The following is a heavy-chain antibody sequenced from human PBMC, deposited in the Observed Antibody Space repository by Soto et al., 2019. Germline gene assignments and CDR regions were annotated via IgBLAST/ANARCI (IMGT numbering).Heavy chain of an antibody. CDR1: GGTFSSYA. J-gene: IGHJ4*02. V-gene: IGHV1-69*01. D-gene: IGHD3-10*01. CDR3: ARGIGYTMVRGYYFDY. CDR2: SFPIFGTA. Sequence: QVQLVQSGAEVKKPGSSVKVSCKASGGTFSSYAISWVRQAPGQGPEWMGGSFPIFGTANYAQKLQGRVTITADDSTSTAYMELSSLRSEDTAVYYCARGIGYTMVRGYYFDYWGQGTLVTVSS.